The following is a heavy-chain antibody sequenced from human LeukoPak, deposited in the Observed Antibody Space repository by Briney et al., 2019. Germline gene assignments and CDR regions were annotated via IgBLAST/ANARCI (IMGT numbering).Heavy chain of an antibody. D-gene: IGHD1-26*01. J-gene: IGHJ4*02. CDR3: ARHSRELLVQNYNLDY. CDR1: GFTFGSYA. Sequence: GSLRLSCAASGFTFGSYAMNWVRQPPGKGLEWIGSIYYSGSTYYNPSLKSRVTISVDTSKNQFSLKLSSVTAADTAVYYCARHSRELLVQNYNLDYWGQGTLVTVSS. CDR2: IYYSGST. V-gene: IGHV4-39*01.